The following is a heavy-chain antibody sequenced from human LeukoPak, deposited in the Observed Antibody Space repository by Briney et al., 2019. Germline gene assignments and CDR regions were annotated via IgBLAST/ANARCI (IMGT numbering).Heavy chain of an antibody. CDR2: IYYSGST. Sequence: SETLSLTCTVSGGSISSYYWSWIRQPPGKGLEWIGYIYYSGSTNYNPSLKSRVTISVDTSKNQFSLKLSSVTAADTAAYYCSVVVVTAIPYYWGQGTLVTVSS. V-gene: IGHV4-59*12. J-gene: IGHJ4*02. CDR3: SVVVVTAIPYY. CDR1: GGSISSYY. D-gene: IGHD2-21*02.